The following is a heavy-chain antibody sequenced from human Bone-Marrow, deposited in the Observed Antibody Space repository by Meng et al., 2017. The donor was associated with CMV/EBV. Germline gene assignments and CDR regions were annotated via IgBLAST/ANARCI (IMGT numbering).Heavy chain of an antibody. CDR1: GFTFSSYW. CDR2: IKRDGSEK. Sequence: GESLKISCAASGFTFSSYWMSWVRQAPGKGLEWVANIKRDGSEKYYVDSVKGRFTISRDNAKNSLYLQMNSLRAEDTAVYYCARGFGAAAPWDYWGQGTLVTVSS. CDR3: ARGFGAAAPWDY. D-gene: IGHD3-10*01. V-gene: IGHV3-7*01. J-gene: IGHJ4*02.